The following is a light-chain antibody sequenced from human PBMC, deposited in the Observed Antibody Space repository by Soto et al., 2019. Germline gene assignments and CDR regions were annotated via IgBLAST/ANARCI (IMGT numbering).Light chain of an antibody. CDR1: QSISNH. CDR2: AAS. J-gene: IGKJ1*01. V-gene: IGKV1-39*01. Sequence: DIQMTQSPSSLSASVEDRVIITCRASQSISNHLNWYQQKPGKAPKLLIFAASSLQSGVPSRFWGSRSGPDVTLTISSLQPEDFATYYCQQSYSSPPTFGQGTKVEIK. CDR3: QQSYSSPPT.